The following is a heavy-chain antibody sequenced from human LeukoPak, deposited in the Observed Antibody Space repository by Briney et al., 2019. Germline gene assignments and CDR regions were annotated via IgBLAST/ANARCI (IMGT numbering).Heavy chain of an antibody. Sequence: ASVKVSCKASGYTFTGYYMHWVRQAPGQGLEWMGRINPNSGGTNYAQKFQGRVTMTRDTSISTAYMELSRLRSEDTAVYYCASADYYDSSGYYGRFDYWGQGTLVTVSS. J-gene: IGHJ4*02. V-gene: IGHV1-2*06. CDR3: ASADYYDSSGYYGRFDY. CDR2: INPNSGGT. CDR1: GYTFTGYY. D-gene: IGHD3-22*01.